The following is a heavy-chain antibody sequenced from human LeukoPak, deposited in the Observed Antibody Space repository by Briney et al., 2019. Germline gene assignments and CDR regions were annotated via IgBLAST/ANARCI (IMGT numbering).Heavy chain of an antibody. CDR3: ARGGATVRYYYYMDV. CDR2: MNPNSGNT. J-gene: IGHJ6*03. V-gene: IGHV1-8*03. D-gene: IGHD3-10*01. CDR1: GGTFSSYA. Sequence: ASVKVSCKASGGTFSSYAISWVRQATGQGLEWMGWMNPNSGNTGYAQKFQGRVTITRNTSISTAYMELSSLRSEDTAVYYCARGGATVRYYYYMDVWGKGTTVTVSS.